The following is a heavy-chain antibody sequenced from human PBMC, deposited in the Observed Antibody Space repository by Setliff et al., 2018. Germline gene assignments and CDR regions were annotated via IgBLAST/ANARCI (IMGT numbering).Heavy chain of an antibody. CDR3: AREDYDSSGCYMDY. D-gene: IGHD3-22*01. J-gene: IGHJ4*02. Sequence: SETLSLTCTVSGGSISSYYWSWFRQPPGKGLEWIGGMNARGLTEYSPPLKSRVAMSLDTSKNTASLKLTSVTAGDTAAYFCAREDYDSSGCYMDYWGQGTLVTVSS. V-gene: IGHV4-4*07. CDR1: GGSISSYY. CDR2: MNARGLT.